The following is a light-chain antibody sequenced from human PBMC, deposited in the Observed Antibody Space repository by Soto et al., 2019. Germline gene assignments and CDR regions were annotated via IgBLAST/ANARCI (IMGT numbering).Light chain of an antibody. CDR3: QQYNNWPLN. J-gene: IGKJ4*01. V-gene: IGKV3-15*01. CDR2: GAS. Sequence: EIVITQSPATLSVSPGERATLSCRASQSVRGNLAWYQQKPGQAPRLLIYGASTWATGIPARLSGSGSGTEFTLTISSXQSEDFAVYYCQQYNNWPLNFGGGTKVDIK. CDR1: QSVRGN.